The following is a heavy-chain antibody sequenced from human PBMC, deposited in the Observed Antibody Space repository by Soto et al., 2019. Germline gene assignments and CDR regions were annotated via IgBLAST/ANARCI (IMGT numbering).Heavy chain of an antibody. CDR3: ARGYCSGGSCYSVGAYYYYGMDV. J-gene: IGHJ6*02. D-gene: IGHD2-15*01. CDR2: IIPIFDTA. Sequence: GASVKVSCKASGGTFSSYAISWVRQAPGQGLEWMGGIIPIFDTANYAQKFQGRVTITADESTSTAYMELSSLRSEDTAVYYCARGYCSGGSCYSVGAYYYYGMDVWGQGTTVTVSS. V-gene: IGHV1-69*13. CDR1: GGTFSSYA.